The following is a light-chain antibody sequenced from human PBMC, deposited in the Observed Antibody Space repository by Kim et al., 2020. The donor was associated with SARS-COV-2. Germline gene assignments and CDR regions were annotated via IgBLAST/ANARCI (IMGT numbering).Light chain of an antibody. CDR1: SSNIGAAYD. Sequence: QRVTISCSGSSSNIGAAYDVQWYQHLPGTAPKLLIYGDTNRPSGVPDRFSGSKSGTSASLAITGLQAEDEADYYCQSYDNSLSGVIFGGGTQLTVL. V-gene: IGLV1-40*01. J-gene: IGLJ2*01. CDR2: GDT. CDR3: QSYDNSLSGVI.